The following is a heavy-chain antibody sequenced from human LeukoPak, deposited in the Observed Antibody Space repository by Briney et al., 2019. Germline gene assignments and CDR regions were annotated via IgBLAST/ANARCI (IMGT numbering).Heavy chain of an antibody. CDR2: ISGSGGST. CDR3: AKGPYSGWYDY. D-gene: IGHD6-19*01. CDR1: GFSFSTYW. V-gene: IGHV3-23*01. J-gene: IGHJ4*02. Sequence: GGSLRLSCAASGFSFSTYWMSWVRQAPGKGLEWVSAISGSGGSTYYADSVKGRFTISRDNSKNTLYLQMNSLRAEDTAVYYCAKGPYSGWYDYWGQGTLVTVSS.